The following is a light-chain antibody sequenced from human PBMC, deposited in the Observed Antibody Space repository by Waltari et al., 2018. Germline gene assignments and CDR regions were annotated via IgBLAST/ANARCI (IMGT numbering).Light chain of an antibody. V-gene: IGLV2-14*03. CDR1: SRDIGGSNY. Sequence: QSALTQPAAVSGSPGQPITISCTGASRDIGGSNYVSWYQQHPGKAPKLMIYDVSNRPSGISNRFSGSKSGNTASLTISGLQADDEADYYCSSYTSSNTLDVLFGGGTKLTVL. J-gene: IGLJ2*01. CDR2: DVS. CDR3: SSYTSSNTLDVL.